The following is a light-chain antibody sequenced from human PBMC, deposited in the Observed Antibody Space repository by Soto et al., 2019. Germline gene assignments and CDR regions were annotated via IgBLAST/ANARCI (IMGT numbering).Light chain of an antibody. V-gene: IGLV2-14*01. Sequence: QSALIQPASVSGSPGQSITISCTGTSRDVGGSNYVSWYQHHPHRAPKLLIYEVSYRPSGVSSRFSGSKSGNTASLTISGLQAEDDADYYCKSYAGSNTYVFGSGTKLTVL. CDR1: SRDVGGSNY. CDR2: EVS. J-gene: IGLJ1*01. CDR3: KSYAGSNTYV.